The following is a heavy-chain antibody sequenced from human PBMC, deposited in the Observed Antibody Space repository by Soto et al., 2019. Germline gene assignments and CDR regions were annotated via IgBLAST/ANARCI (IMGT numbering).Heavy chain of an antibody. Sequence: EVQLVESVGGLVKPGGSLRLSCAASGLTLSNAWMNWVREAPGKGLEWVGRIKTKTEGGTTDYAAPVKGRFTISRDDSKNTLYLQMNSLKTEDTAVYYCTADQVVTSDYAMDVWGQGPTVTVSS. V-gene: IGHV3-15*07. CDR2: IKTKTEGGTT. CDR3: TADQVVTSDYAMDV. D-gene: IGHD2-21*02. J-gene: IGHJ6*02. CDR1: GLTLSNAW.